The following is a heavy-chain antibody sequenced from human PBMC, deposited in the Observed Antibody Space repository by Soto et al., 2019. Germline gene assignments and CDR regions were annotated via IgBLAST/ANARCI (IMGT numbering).Heavy chain of an antibody. CDR1: GFTFSSYG. CDR3: AKGMEILTGYRYYYYGMDV. CDR2: IWHDGGNK. V-gene: IGHV3-30*02. Sequence: GGSLRLSCAASGFTFSSYGMHWVRQAPGKGLEWVAFIWHDGGNKFYAESVKGRFTISRDNSKNTLYLQLNSLRAEDTAVYYCAKGMEILTGYRYYYYGMDVWGQGTTVTVSS. J-gene: IGHJ6*02. D-gene: IGHD3-9*01.